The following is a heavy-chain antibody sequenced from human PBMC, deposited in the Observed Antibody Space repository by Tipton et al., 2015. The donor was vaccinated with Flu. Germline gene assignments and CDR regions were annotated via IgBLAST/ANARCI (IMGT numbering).Heavy chain of an antibody. CDR3: ARADCGGDCYSEDDAFDI. D-gene: IGHD2-21*01. CDR2: IWYDGSNK. V-gene: IGHV3-33*01. Sequence: SLRLSCAASGFTFSSYGMHWVRQAPGKGLEWVAVIWYDGSNKYYADSVKGRFTISRDNSKNTLYLQMNSLRAEDTAVYYCARADCGGDCYSEDDAFDIWGQGTMVTVSS. CDR1: GFTFSSYG. J-gene: IGHJ3*02.